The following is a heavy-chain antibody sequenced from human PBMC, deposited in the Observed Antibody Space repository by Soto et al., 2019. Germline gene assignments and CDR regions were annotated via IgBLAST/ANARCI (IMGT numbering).Heavy chain of an antibody. J-gene: IGHJ6*02. Sequence: SETLSLTCTVSRGSIRPYYWSWIRQPPGMGLEWIGYVHYSGSINYNPSLKSRVTISVDTSKNQFSLKLNSVTAADTAVYFCARCGGGSCLDHHGLDVWGQGTTVTVS. V-gene: IGHV4-59*01. CDR2: VHYSGSI. D-gene: IGHD2-15*01. CDR3: ARCGGGSCLDHHGLDV. CDR1: RGSIRPYY.